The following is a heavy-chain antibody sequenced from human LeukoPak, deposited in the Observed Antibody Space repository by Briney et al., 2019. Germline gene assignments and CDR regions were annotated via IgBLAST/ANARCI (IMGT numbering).Heavy chain of an antibody. CDR2: IYYSGST. D-gene: IGHD2-21*01. V-gene: IGHV4-30-4*08. Sequence: SQTLSLTCTVSGGSISSGDYYWSWIRQPPGQGLEWIGYIYYSGSTYYNPSLKSRVTISVDTSKNQFSLKLSSVTAADTAVYYCAREALVVVIAEGGWFDPWGQGTLVTVSS. J-gene: IGHJ5*02. CDR3: AREALVVVIAEGGWFDP. CDR1: GGSISSGDYY.